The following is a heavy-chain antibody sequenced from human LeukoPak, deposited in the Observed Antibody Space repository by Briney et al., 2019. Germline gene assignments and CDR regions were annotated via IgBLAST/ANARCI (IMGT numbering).Heavy chain of an antibody. CDR2: IWYDGSNK. CDR3: ARLVLDWFDP. J-gene: IGHJ5*02. D-gene: IGHD6-13*01. V-gene: IGHV3-33*01. Sequence: GGSLRLSCAASGFTSSSYGMHWVRQAPGKGLEWGAVIWYDGSNKYYADSVKGRFTISRDNSKNTLYLQMNSLRAEDTAVYYCARLVLDWFDPWGQGTLVTVSS. CDR1: GFTSSSYG.